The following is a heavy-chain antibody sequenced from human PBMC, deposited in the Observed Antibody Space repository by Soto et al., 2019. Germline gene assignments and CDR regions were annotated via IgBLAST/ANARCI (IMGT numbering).Heavy chain of an antibody. CDR2: IKQDGSEK. CDR1: GFTFGSYS. J-gene: IGHJ4*02. D-gene: IGHD6-19*01. Sequence: PGGSLRLSCAASGFTFGSYSMTWVRQAPGKGLEWVANIKQDGSEKYYVDSVKGRFTISRDNTKKSLYLQMNSLRTQDTAVYYCARGSGWGDSWGQGNLVTVSS. CDR3: ARGSGWGDS. V-gene: IGHV3-7*03.